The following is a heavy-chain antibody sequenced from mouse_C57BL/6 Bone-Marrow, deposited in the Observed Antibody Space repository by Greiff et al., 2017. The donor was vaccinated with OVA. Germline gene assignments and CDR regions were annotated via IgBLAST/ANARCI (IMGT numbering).Heavy chain of an antibody. J-gene: IGHJ4*01. CDR2: ISNLAYSI. V-gene: IGHV5-15*01. CDR1: GFTFSDYG. CDR3: ARHVEGLFYAMDY. Sequence: EVQLVESGGGLVQPGGSLKLSCAASGFTFSDYGMAWVRQAPRKGPEWVAFISNLAYSIYYADTVTGRFTISRENAKNTLYLETSSLRSEDTTMYYCARHVEGLFYAMDYWGQGTSVTVSS.